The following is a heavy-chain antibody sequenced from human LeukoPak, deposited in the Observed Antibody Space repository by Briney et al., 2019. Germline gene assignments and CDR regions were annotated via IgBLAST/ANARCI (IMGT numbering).Heavy chain of an antibody. CDR2: IRSELSGYVT. CDR1: GFSFSDSA. D-gene: IGHD4-17*01. V-gene: IGHV3-73*01. CDR3: TRHLGDNDYGDFNDY. J-gene: IGHJ4*02. Sequence: PGGSLRLSRAASGFSFSDSALHWVRQASGKGLEWVGRIRSELSGYVTAYAASVKGRFTISRDDSKNTAYLQMNSLETEDTAVYYCTRHLGDNDYGDFNDYWGQGILVTVSS.